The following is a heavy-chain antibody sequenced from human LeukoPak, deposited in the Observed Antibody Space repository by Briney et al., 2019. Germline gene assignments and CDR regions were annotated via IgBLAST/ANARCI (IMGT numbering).Heavy chain of an antibody. CDR3: AGPWQWLVS. CDR1: GFTFSSYE. D-gene: IGHD6-19*01. Sequence: PGGSLRLSCAASGFTFSSYEMNWVRQAPGKGLVWVSRINSDGTITAYADPVKGRFTISRDNAKNTLYLQMNSLRDEDTAVYYCAGPWQWLVSWGQGTLVTVSS. V-gene: IGHV3-74*01. CDR2: INSDGTIT. J-gene: IGHJ4*02.